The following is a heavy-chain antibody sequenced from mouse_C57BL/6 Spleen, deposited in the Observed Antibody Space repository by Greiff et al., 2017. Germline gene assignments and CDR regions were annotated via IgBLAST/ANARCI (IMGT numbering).Heavy chain of an antibody. J-gene: IGHJ2*01. Sequence: VQLQQSGPELVKPGASVKISCKASGYAFSSSWMNWVKQRPGKGLEWIGRIYPGDGDTNYNGKFKGKATLTADKSSSTAYMQLSSLTSEDSAVYFCARWVSSGYFYYFDYWGQGTTLTVSS. CDR2: IYPGDGDT. CDR3: ARWVSSGYFYYFDY. CDR1: GYAFSSSW. D-gene: IGHD3-2*02. V-gene: IGHV1-82*01.